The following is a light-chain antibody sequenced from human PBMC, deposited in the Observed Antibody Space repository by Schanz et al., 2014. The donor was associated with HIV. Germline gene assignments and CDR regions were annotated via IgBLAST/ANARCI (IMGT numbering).Light chain of an antibody. J-gene: IGKJ3*01. CDR2: GAS. V-gene: IGKV3-20*01. CDR1: QSLGSNF. Sequence: EIVLTQSPGTLSLSPGERAALSCRASQSLGSNFLAWYQQKPGQAPRLLIFGASNRASGIPDRFSGSESGTDFTLTISRVEPEDFAVYYCQQYGSSPLFTFGPGTKVDLK. CDR3: QQYGSSPLFT.